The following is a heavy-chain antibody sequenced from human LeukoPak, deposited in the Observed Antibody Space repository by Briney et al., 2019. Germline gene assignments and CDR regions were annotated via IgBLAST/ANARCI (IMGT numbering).Heavy chain of an antibody. CDR2: TSSSGSTI. Sequence: PGGSLRLSCAASGFTFSSYEMIWVSQAPGNGREWVSYTSSSGSTIYYADSVKGRFTITRDNAKNSLYLQMNSLRAEDTAVYYCASIYGSGSLWGQGTLVTVSS. D-gene: IGHD3-10*01. CDR1: GFTFSSYE. CDR3: ASIYGSGSL. J-gene: IGHJ4*02. V-gene: IGHV3-48*03.